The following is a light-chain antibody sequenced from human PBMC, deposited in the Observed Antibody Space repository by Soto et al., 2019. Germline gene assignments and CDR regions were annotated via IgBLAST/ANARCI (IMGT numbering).Light chain of an antibody. CDR3: QQYNSYSWT. CDR1: QIVSSD. V-gene: IGKV3-15*01. CDR2: GAS. Sequence: VMTQSPTTLSVSPGERSTLSCRASQIVSSDLAWYQHKPGQAPRLLIYGASTRATGIPARFSGRGSGTEFTLTISSLQPDDFATYYCQQYNSYSWTFGQGTTGDIK. J-gene: IGKJ1*01.